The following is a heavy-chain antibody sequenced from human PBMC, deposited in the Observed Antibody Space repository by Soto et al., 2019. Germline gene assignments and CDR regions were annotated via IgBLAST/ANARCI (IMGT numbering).Heavy chain of an antibody. Sequence: ASVKVSCKACGETFTTYDINWVGQAAGHGREWMGWINPNSGNIGYAQRFQGRVTMTRDTAIRTAYMEVSSLRSDDTAVYYCARGRASGPSYFLDYWCQGTLVTVSS. CDR1: GETFTTYD. J-gene: IGHJ4*02. CDR2: INPNSGNI. V-gene: IGHV1-8*01. D-gene: IGHD3-10*01. CDR3: ARGRASGPSYFLDY.